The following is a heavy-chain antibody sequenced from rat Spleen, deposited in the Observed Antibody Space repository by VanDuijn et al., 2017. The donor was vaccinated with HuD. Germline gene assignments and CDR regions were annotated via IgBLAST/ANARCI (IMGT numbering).Heavy chain of an antibody. Sequence: EVQLVESDGGLVQPGRSLKLSCAASGFTFSDYGVAWVRQAPGKGLEWVASITNTGGSTYYPDSVKGRFTISRDNAKSTLYLQMDSLRSEDTATYYCTRHWGYWGQGVMVTVSS. V-gene: IGHV5-29*01. J-gene: IGHJ2*01. D-gene: IGHD4-6*01. CDR1: GFTFSDYG. CDR3: TRHWGY. CDR2: ITNTGGST.